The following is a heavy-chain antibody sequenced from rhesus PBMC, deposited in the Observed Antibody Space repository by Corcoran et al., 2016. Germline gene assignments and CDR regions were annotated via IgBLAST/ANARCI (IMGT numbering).Heavy chain of an antibody. Sequence: QVQLQESGPGLLKPSETLSLTCAVSGYSISSGYYWGCIRQPPGKGLEWVGSKYGRGGSNYLNPALKSRFTLSVDTAKNQFSLKLSSVTAADTAVYYWARVVTWNAKDWGQGVLVTVSS. CDR1: GYSISSGYY. D-gene: IGHD1-38*01. J-gene: IGHJ4*01. CDR3: ARVVTWNAKD. V-gene: IGHV4S14*01. CDR2: KYGRGGSN.